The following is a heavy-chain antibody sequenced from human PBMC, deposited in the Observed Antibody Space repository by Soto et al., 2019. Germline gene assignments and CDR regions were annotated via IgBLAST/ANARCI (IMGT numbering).Heavy chain of an antibody. CDR2: IYSGGST. D-gene: IGHD3-16*02. J-gene: IGHJ4*02. CDR3: ASDRYPFDY. CDR1: GFTVSSNY. Sequence: EVQLVEAGGGLTQPGGSLKLSCATSGFTVSSNYISWVRHAPGTGLEWVSVIYSGGSTYYADSVKGRFTISRDDTKNTLHLQMNRRRAEELAVYYWASDRYPFDYWGQGTLVTVSS. V-gene: IGHV3-53*01.